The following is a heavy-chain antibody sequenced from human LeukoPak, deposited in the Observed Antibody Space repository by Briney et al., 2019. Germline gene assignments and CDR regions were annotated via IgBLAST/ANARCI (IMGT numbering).Heavy chain of an antibody. CDR2: INAANGNT. CDR1: GYTFTDYT. CDR3: ARDRWWEPTDFSFDY. J-gene: IGHJ4*02. Sequence: GASVKVSCKASGYTFTDYTIHWVRQAPGQRLERMGWINAANGNTKYSQQFQGRVTITRDTSASTAYMDLSSLRSEDTAVYYCARDRWWEPTDFSFDYWGQGTLVTVSS. D-gene: IGHD1-26*01. V-gene: IGHV1-3*01.